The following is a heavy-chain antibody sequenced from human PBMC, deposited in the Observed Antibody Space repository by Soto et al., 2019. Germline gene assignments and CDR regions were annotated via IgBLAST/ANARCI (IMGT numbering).Heavy chain of an antibody. D-gene: IGHD3-22*01. J-gene: IGHJ4*02. V-gene: IGHV3-11*06. CDR1: GFTFSDYY. CDR3: ARDRGYYDRSGYYYVPSFGY. CDR2: ISSISTYT. Sequence: PGGSLRLSCAASGFTFSDYYMSWIRQAPGKGLEWVSYISSISTYTNYADSVKGRFTISRDNAKNSLYLQMNSLRAEDTAVYYCARDRGYYDRSGYYYVPSFGYWGQGTLVTVSS.